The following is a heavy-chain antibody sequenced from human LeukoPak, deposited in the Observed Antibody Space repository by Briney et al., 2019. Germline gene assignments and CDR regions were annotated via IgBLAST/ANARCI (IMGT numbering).Heavy chain of an antibody. D-gene: IGHD3-9*01. J-gene: IGHJ4*02. Sequence: SETLSLTCAVYGGSFSGYYWSWIRQPPGKGLEWIGEINHSGSTNYNPSLKSRVTISVDTSKNQFSLKLSSVTAADTAVYYCAREYDILTGYYPFDYWGQGTLVTVSS. CDR3: AREYDILTGYYPFDY. CDR2: INHSGST. CDR1: GGSFSGYY. V-gene: IGHV4-34*01.